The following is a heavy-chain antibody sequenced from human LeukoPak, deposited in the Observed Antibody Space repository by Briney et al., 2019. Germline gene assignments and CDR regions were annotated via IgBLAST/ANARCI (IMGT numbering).Heavy chain of an antibody. V-gene: IGHV3-30*18. Sequence: PGGSLRLSCAASGFTFINYGMHWVRQAPGKGLEWVAVISYDGINKYYADSVKGRFTISRDNSKNTLYLQMNSLKTDDTAVYYCANYGDYQYFDYWGQGTPVTVSS. CDR1: GFTFINYG. D-gene: IGHD4-17*01. CDR3: ANYGDYQYFDY. CDR2: ISYDGINK. J-gene: IGHJ4*02.